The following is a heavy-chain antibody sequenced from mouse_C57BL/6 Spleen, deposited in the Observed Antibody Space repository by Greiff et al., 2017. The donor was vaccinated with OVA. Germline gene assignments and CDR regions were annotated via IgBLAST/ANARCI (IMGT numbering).Heavy chain of an antibody. CDR2: IDPSDSYT. Sequence: QVQLQQPGAELVMPGASVKLSCKASGYTFTSYWMHWVKQRPGQGLEWIGEIDPSDSYTNYNQKFKGKSTLTVDKSSSTAYMQLSSLTSEDSAVDYCARGSTVVYFDYWGQGTTLTVSS. V-gene: IGHV1-69*01. CDR3: ARGSTVVYFDY. CDR1: GYTFTSYW. D-gene: IGHD1-1*01. J-gene: IGHJ2*01.